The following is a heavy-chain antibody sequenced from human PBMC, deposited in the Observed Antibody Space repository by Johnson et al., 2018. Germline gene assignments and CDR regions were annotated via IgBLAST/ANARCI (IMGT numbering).Heavy chain of an antibody. CDR2: ISYDGSNK. J-gene: IGHJ6*03. D-gene: IGHD3-3*01. Sequence: QVQLVQAGGGVVQPGRSLRLSCAASGFTFSSSGMHWVRQAPGKGLEWVAVISYDGSNKYYADSVKGRFTISRDNSKNTLYLQMNRLRAEDTAGYYCARMRLEWLFRGYYYYMDGWGKGTTVTVSS. CDR3: ARMRLEWLFRGYYYYMDG. CDR1: GFTFSSSG. V-gene: IGHV3-30*03.